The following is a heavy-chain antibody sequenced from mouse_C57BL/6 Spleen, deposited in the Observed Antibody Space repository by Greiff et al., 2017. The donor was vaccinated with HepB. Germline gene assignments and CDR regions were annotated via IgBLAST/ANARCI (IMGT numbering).Heavy chain of an antibody. Sequence: ESGPGLVKPSQSLSLTCSVTGYSITSGYYWNWNRQFPGNKLEWMGYISYDGSNNYNPSIKNRISITRDTSKNQFFLEWNSVTTEDTATYYWAREPGGRFDEGPWFAYWGQGTLVTVSA. CDR1: GYSITSGYY. CDR2: ISYDGSN. V-gene: IGHV3-6*01. CDR3: AREPGGRFDEGPWFAY. J-gene: IGHJ3*01. D-gene: IGHD4-1*01.